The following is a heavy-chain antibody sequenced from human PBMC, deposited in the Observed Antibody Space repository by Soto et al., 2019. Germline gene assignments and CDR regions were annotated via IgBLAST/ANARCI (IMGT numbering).Heavy chain of an antibody. CDR1: GYTFVNFG. Sequence: QVQLVQSGAELKKPGASVKVSCKASGYTFVNFGITWVRQAPGQGLEWMGWMNTYNGNTKYSQKFQGRVTMTTDTSTSTAYMELRSLTSDDTAFYYCARRGGSGWYGENWGQGTLVTVSS. CDR3: ARRGGSGWYGEN. CDR2: MNTYNGNT. D-gene: IGHD6-19*01. J-gene: IGHJ4*02. V-gene: IGHV1-18*01.